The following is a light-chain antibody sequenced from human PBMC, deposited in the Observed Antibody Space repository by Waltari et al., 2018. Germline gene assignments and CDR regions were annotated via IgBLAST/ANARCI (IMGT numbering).Light chain of an antibody. V-gene: IGKV3-11*01. CDR1: QSIDSS. Sequence: EIVLTQSPATLSLSPGERATVSCRASQSIDSSLGWYQHKPGQPPRLLIYDASIRATGIPARFSGSGSGTEFTLTITSLEPEDFAVYYCQQRSTWPPSVTFGQGTKLEI. J-gene: IGKJ2*01. CDR2: DAS. CDR3: QQRSTWPPSVT.